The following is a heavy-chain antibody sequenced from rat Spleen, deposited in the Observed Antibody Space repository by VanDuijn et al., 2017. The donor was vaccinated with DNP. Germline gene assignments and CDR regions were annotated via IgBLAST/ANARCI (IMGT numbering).Heavy chain of an antibody. CDR2: ISTGGGNT. J-gene: IGHJ2*01. CDR1: GFTFSNYG. D-gene: IGHD1-7*01. CDR3: ARHYGDW. V-gene: IGHV5S13*01. Sequence: EVQLVESGGGLVRPGRSLKLSCAALGFTFSNYGMAWVRQAPTKGLEWVASISTGGGNTYYRDSVKGLFTVSRDNAKSTLYLQMDSLRAEDTATYYCARHYGDWWGQGVMVTVSS.